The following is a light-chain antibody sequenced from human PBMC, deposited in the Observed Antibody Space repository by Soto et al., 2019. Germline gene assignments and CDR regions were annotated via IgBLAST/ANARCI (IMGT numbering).Light chain of an antibody. CDR3: ISYTGSSTSYV. Sequence: QSALTQPASVSGSPGQSITISCSGTSSDVGSYNHVAWYQQFPGKTPKLIIYEVTYRPSGVSHRFSASKSGNTAYLTISGLQAEDEADYYCISYTGSSTSYVFGTGTKVTVL. J-gene: IGLJ1*01. CDR2: EVT. V-gene: IGLV2-14*01. CDR1: SSDVGSYNH.